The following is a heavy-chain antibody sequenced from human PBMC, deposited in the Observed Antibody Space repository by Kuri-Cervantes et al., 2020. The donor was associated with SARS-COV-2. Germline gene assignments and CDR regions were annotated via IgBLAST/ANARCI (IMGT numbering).Heavy chain of an antibody. CDR2: IDYSGNT. J-gene: IGHJ5*02. D-gene: IGHD6-13*01. V-gene: IGHV4-39*07. CDR3: ARDRGRIAAAGIGWFDP. Sequence: SETLSLTCTVSGGSIRSGSYYWGWIRQSPGKGLEWIGSIDYSGNTLYNPSLKSRLTISVDTSKKQFSLNLSSVTAADTAVYYCARDRGRIAAAGIGWFDPWGQGTLVTVSS. CDR1: GGSIRSGSYY.